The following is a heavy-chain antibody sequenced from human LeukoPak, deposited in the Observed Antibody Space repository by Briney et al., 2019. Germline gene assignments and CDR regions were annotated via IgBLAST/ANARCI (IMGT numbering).Heavy chain of an antibody. D-gene: IGHD2-15*01. CDR2: IRYDASND. J-gene: IGHJ4*02. Sequence: GGSLRLSCAASGFTFSSYGMHWVRQAPGKGLEWVAFIRYDASNDYYADSVKGRFTISRDNSKNTRYLQMSNPRPEDTAVYYCAKNVGYCSGGSCYPDYWGQGTLVIVSS. V-gene: IGHV3-30*02. CDR3: AKNVGYCSGGSCYPDY. CDR1: GFTFSSYG.